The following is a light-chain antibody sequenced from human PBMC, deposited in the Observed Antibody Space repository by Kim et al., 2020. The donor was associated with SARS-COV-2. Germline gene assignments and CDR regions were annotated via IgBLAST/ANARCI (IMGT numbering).Light chain of an antibody. Sequence: IVLTQSPGTLSLSPGERATLSCRASQSVSSSYLAWYQQKPGQAPRLLIYGASSRATGIPDRFSGSGSGTDFTLTISRLEPEDFAVYYCQQYGSSPPWTFGQGTTV. J-gene: IGKJ1*01. CDR1: QSVSSSY. CDR3: QQYGSSPPWT. CDR2: GAS. V-gene: IGKV3-20*01.